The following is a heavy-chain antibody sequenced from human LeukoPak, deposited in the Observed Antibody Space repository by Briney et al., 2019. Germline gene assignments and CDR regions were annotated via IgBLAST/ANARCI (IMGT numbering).Heavy chain of an antibody. J-gene: IGHJ4*02. CDR2: IKQDGSEK. D-gene: IGHD5-18*01. CDR3: ARDRDGLLDY. V-gene: IGHV3-7*01. Sequence: PGGSLRLSCAASGFIFTSCWMSWVRQAQGKGLEWVANIKQDGSEKFYGDSVKGRFTISRDNAKNSLYLQMNSLRAEDTAVYYCARDRDGLLDYWGQGTLVTVSS. CDR1: GFIFTSCW.